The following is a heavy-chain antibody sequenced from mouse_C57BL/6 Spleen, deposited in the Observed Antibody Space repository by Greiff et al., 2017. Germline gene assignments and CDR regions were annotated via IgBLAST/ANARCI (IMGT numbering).Heavy chain of an antibody. D-gene: IGHD1-1*01. CDR1: GFTFSDYG. CDR3: ARGYSYGSSPSGFAY. V-gene: IGHV5-17*01. CDR2: ISSGSSTI. Sequence: EVQGVESGGGLVKPGGSLKLSCAASGFTFSDYGMHWVRQAPEKGLEWVAYISSGSSTIYYADTVKGRFTISRDNAKNTLFLQMTSLRSEDTAMYYCARGYSYGSSPSGFAYWGQGTLVTVSA. J-gene: IGHJ3*01.